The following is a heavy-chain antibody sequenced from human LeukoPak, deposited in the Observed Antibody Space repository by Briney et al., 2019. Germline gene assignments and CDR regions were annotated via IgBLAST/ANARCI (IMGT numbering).Heavy chain of an antibody. Sequence: GRSLRLSCAASGFTFDDYAMHWVRQAPGKGLEWVSGISWNSGSIGYADSVKGRFTISRDNAKNSLYLQMNSLRAEDTALYYCAKDMTTVTTSWFDPWGQGTLVTVSS. CDR2: ISWNSGSI. CDR3: AKDMTTVTTSWFDP. J-gene: IGHJ5*02. D-gene: IGHD4-17*01. V-gene: IGHV3-9*01. CDR1: GFTFDDYA.